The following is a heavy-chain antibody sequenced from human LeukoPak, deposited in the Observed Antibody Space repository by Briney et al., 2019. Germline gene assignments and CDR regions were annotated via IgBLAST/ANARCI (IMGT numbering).Heavy chain of an antibody. D-gene: IGHD5-24*01. V-gene: IGHV5-51*01. J-gene: IGHJ3*02. CDR1: GYSFTSYW. CDR2: IYPGDSDT. CDR3: ARTSGRWLQFDAFDI. Sequence: GESLKISCKGSGYSFTSYWIGWVRQMPGKGLEWMGIIYPGDSDTRYGPSFQGQVTISADKSISTAYLQWSSLKASDTAMYYCARTSGRWLQFDAFDIWGQGTMVTVSS.